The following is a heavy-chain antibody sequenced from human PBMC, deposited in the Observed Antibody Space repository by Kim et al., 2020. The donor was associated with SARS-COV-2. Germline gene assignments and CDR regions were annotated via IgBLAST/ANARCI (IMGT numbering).Heavy chain of an antibody. J-gene: IGHJ5*02. CDR1: GFTFDDYA. CDR2: MSWNSGSI. Sequence: GGSLRLPCAASGFTFDDYAMHWVRKAPGKGLEWVSGMSWNSGSIGYADPGQGRFTISRDNAKNSLYLQMNSRRAEETALYYCAKDMSSSVWTGFDPWGQGTLVTVSS. D-gene: IGHD3-16*01. V-gene: IGHV3-9*01. CDR3: AKDMSSSVWTGFDP.